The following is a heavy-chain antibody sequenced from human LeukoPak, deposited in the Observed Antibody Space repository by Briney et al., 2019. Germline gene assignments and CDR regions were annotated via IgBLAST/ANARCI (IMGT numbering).Heavy chain of an antibody. Sequence: PSETLSLTCTVSGGSISSYYWSWIRQPPGKGLEWIGYIYYSGSTNYNPSLKSRVTISVDTSKNQFSLRLSSVTAADTAVYYCARGVGNYYGSGSYYKANTYYYYYYMDVWGKGTTVTVSS. CDR3: ARGVGNYYGSGSYYKANTYYYYYYMDV. D-gene: IGHD3-10*01. CDR1: GGSISSYY. V-gene: IGHV4-59*12. CDR2: IYYSGST. J-gene: IGHJ6*03.